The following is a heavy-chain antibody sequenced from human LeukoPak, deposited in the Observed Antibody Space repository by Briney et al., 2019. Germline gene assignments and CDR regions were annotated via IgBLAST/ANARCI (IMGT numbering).Heavy chain of an antibody. D-gene: IGHD1/OR15-1a*01. CDR2: IYYSGST. V-gene: IGHV4-39*01. J-gene: IGHJ4*02. CDR1: GGSISSSSYY. CDR3: ARLNWNTIGTFDY. Sequence: PSETLSLTCTVSGGSISSSSYYWGWIRQPPGKGLEWIGSIYYSGSTYYNPSLKSRVTISVDTSKNQFSLKLSSVTAADTAVYYCARLNWNTIGTFDYWGQGTLVTVSA.